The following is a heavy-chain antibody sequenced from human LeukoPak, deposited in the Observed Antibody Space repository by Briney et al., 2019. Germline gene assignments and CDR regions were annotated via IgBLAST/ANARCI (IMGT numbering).Heavy chain of an antibody. CDR2: INPSGGST. Sequence: ASVKVSCKASGYTFTSYYMHWARQAPGQGLEWMGIINPSGGSTSYAQKFQGRVTMTRDTSTSTVYMELSSLRSEDTAVYYCARGALYYYDSSGYYRIWGQGTMVTVSS. CDR1: GYTFTSYY. V-gene: IGHV1-46*01. D-gene: IGHD3-22*01. CDR3: ARGALYYYDSSGYYRI. J-gene: IGHJ3*02.